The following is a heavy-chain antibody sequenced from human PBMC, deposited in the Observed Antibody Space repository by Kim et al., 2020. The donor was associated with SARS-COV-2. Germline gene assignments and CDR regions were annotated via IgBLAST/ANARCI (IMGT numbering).Heavy chain of an antibody. CDR2: INHSGST. Sequence: SETLSLTCAVYGGFFSGYYWSWIRQPPGKGLEWIGEINHSGSTNYNPSLKSRVTISVDTSKNQFSLKLSSVTAADTAVHYCARGQQLAHYYYYGMDVWG. CDR1: GGFFSGYY. J-gene: IGHJ6*02. CDR3: ARGQQLAHYYYYGMDV. D-gene: IGHD6-13*01. V-gene: IGHV4-34*01.